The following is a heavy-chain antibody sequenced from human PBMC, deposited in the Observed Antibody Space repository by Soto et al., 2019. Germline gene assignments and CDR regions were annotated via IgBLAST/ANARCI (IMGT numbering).Heavy chain of an antibody. V-gene: IGHV4-59*08. CDR2: IYYSGST. CDR1: GGSISSYY. CDR3: ARVGGPAPDYYYYDGMDV. Sequence: QVQLQESGPGLVKPSETLSLTCTVSGGSISSYYWSWIRQPPGKGLEWIGYIYYSGSTNYNPSLKGRVTISVDTSKNQYSLNLSSVTAADTAVYYCARVGGPAPDYYYYDGMDVWGQGTTVTVSS. J-gene: IGHJ6*02. D-gene: IGHD6-25*01.